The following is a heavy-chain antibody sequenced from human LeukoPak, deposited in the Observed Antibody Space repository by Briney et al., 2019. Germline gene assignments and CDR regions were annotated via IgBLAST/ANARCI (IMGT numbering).Heavy chain of an antibody. D-gene: IGHD3-3*01. CDR3: ARQYRRDFWSAQGDYFDY. J-gene: IGHJ4*02. CDR1: GGSISSSSYY. CDR2: IYYSGST. V-gene: IGHV4-39*01. Sequence: SETLSLTCTVSGGSISSSSYYWGWIRQPPGKGLEWIGSIYYSGSTYYNPSLKSRVTISVDTSKNQFSLKLSSVTAADTAVYYCARQYRRDFWSAQGDYFDYWGQGTLVTVSS.